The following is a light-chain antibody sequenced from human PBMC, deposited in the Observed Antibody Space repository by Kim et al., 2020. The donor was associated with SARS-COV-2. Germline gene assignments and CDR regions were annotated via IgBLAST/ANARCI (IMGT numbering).Light chain of an antibody. CDR2: GGT. CDR3: QQVSSFPYT. V-gene: IGKV1-12*01. J-gene: IGKJ2*01. Sequence: ASVGDSVTITCRASQGISSWLAWYQQKPGKAPKLLIHGGTNLQSGVPSRFSDSGSETDFTLTISRLQPEDFATYYCQQVSSFPYTFGQGTKVDIK. CDR1: QGISSW.